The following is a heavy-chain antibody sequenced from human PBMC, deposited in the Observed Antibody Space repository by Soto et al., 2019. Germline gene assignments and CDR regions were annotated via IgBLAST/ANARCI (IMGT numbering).Heavy chain of an antibody. CDR1: GGSLKSGGYY. J-gene: IGHJ5*02. CDR3: ARDVTRNPNCFDL. Sequence: QVQLQESGPGLVKPSQTLSLTCTVSGGSLKSGGYYWSWIRQHPGRGLEWIGYIYYTGRTYYNPSRESRVTFSVDTSKNQFSLKPSSVTAADTAVYYCARDVTRNPNCFDLWGHGTLVTVSS. V-gene: IGHV4-31*02. CDR2: IYYTGRT. D-gene: IGHD2-21*02.